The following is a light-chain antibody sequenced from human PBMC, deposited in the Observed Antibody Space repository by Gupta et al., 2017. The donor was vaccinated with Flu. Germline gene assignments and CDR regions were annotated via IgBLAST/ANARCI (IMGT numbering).Light chain of an antibody. Sequence: AIQLTQSPSSLSASVGDRVTITCRASQGISSALAWYQQKPGKAPKLLIYDASSLESGVPSRFSGSGSGTDFTLTISSLQPEDFATYYWQQFNTVLTFGGGTKVEIK. J-gene: IGKJ4*01. V-gene: IGKV1-13*02. CDR2: DAS. CDR3: QQFNTVLT. CDR1: QGISSA.